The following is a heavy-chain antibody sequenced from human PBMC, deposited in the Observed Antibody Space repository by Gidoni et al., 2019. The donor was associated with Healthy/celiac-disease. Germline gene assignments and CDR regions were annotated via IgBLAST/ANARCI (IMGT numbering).Heavy chain of an antibody. Sequence: QVQLVESGGGLVKPGGSLRLSCAASGFTFSDYYMSWIRQAPGKGLGLVSYISSSSSYTNYADSVKGRFTISRDNSKNSLYLQMNSLRAEDTAVYYCARGEGGSSWYVIYFDYWGQGTLVTVSS. CDR2: ISSSSSYT. V-gene: IGHV3-11*06. D-gene: IGHD6-13*01. J-gene: IGHJ4*02. CDR3: ARGEGGSSWYVIYFDY. CDR1: GFTFSDYY.